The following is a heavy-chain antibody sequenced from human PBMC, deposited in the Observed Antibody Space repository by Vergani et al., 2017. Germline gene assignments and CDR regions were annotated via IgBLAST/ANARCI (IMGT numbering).Heavy chain of an antibody. J-gene: IGHJ4*02. D-gene: IGHD3-22*01. CDR2: ISSDGSNK. CDR3: VNGYYYDQSCLASLDY. CDR1: GLMFNNYG. Sequence: QVQLVESGGGVVQPGRSLRLSCETSGLMFNNYGMHWVRQAPGKGLEWVAVISSDGSNKHYADSVKGRFTISRDNSQNTLYLQMDSLTAEDTAIYFCVNGYYYDQSCLASLDYWGQGTLVTVSS. V-gene: IGHV3-30*18.